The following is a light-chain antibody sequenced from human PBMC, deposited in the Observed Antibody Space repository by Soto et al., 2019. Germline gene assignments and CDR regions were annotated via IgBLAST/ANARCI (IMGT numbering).Light chain of an antibody. CDR3: QQSFSFPVT. J-gene: IGKJ2*01. Sequence: DIQMTQSPSSLSASVGDRVTITCRANQTITRYLNWYQQKPGTAPKLLIYAASSLQEGVPSRFRGSGSGTDFTLTISNLQPEVFAAYSCQQSFSFPVTFGQGTKLEIK. CDR1: QTITRY. CDR2: AAS. V-gene: IGKV1-39*01.